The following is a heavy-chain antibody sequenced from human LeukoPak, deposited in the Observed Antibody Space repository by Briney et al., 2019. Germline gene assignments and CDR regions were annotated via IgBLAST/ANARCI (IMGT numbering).Heavy chain of an antibody. Sequence: SETLSLTCTVSGGSISSSSYYWGWIRQPPGKGLEWIGSIYYSGSTYYNPSLKSRVTISVDTSKNQFSLKLSSVTAADTAVYYCARAPWGDSSVFDYWGQGTLVTVSS. CDR1: GGSISSSSYY. D-gene: IGHD3-22*01. CDR3: ARAPWGDSSVFDY. V-gene: IGHV4-39*01. CDR2: IYYSGST. J-gene: IGHJ4*02.